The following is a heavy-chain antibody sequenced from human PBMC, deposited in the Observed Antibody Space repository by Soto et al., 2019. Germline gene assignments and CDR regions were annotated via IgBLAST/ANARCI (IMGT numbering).Heavy chain of an antibody. CDR2: INSDGSST. CDR3: ASIYYYDSSGPDY. J-gene: IGHJ4*02. D-gene: IGHD3-22*01. Sequence: GGSLRLSCAASGFTFSSYWMHWVRQAPGKGLVWVPRINSDGSSTSYADSVKGRFTISRDNAKNTLYLQMNSLRAEDTAVYYCASIYYYDSSGPDYWGQGTLVTAPQ. V-gene: IGHV3-74*01. CDR1: GFTFSSYW.